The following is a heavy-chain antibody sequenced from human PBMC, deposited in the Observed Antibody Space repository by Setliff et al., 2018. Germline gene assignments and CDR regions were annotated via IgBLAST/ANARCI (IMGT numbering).Heavy chain of an antibody. CDR2: VYYTGNT. J-gene: IGHJ6*02. D-gene: IGHD5-18*01. CDR3: ARDRTAYNYGMDI. V-gene: IGHV4-59*13. Sequence: SETLSLTCTVSGDSIDSAFWNWIRQSPEKGLEWVGYVYYTGNTNYNPSLKSRLTISVDPSKNQVSLQLKSATTADTAVYYCARDRTAYNYGMDIWGQGTTVTVSS. CDR1: GDSIDSAF.